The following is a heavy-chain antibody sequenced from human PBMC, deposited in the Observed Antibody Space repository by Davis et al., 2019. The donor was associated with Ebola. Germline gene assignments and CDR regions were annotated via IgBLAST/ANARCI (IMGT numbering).Heavy chain of an antibody. CDR2: IKQDGSEM. CDR1: GLSFSNYW. V-gene: IGHV3-7*03. D-gene: IGHD6-19*01. Sequence: GESLKISCAASGLSFSNYWMTWVRLAPGKGPEWVANIKQDGSEMYYVDSVKGRFTISRDNAKNTLYLQMNSLRADDTAVYYCAKDAKQWLDDAFDIWGQGTMVTVSS. CDR3: AKDAKQWLDDAFDI. J-gene: IGHJ3*02.